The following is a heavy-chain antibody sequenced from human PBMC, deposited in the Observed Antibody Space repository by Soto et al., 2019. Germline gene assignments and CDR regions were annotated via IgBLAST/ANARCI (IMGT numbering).Heavy chain of an antibody. J-gene: IGHJ4*02. V-gene: IGHV3-7*03. CDR1: GFTFNTFW. CDR3: ARDFATHCSGSTCYQYAY. D-gene: IGHD2-15*01. Sequence: PGGSLRLSCAASGFTFNTFWMSWVRQSPGKGLEWVANIKHDGSETYYVDSVKGRFTISRDNAKNSLFLQMNTLRTEDTAVYYCARDFATHCSGSTCYQYAYWGQGA. CDR2: IKHDGSET.